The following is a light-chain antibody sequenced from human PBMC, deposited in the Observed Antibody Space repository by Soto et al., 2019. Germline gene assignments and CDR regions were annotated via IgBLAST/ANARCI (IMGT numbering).Light chain of an antibody. J-gene: IGLJ3*02. CDR3: CSYAGSYTLV. CDR2: DVS. V-gene: IGLV2-11*01. CDR1: SSDVGGYNF. Sequence: QSALTQPRSVSGSPGQSVTISCTGTSSDVGGYNFVSWYQHHPGKAPKLMIDDVSKRPSGVPDRFSGSKSGSTASLTISGLQAEDEADYYCCSYAGSYTLVFGGGTKLTVL.